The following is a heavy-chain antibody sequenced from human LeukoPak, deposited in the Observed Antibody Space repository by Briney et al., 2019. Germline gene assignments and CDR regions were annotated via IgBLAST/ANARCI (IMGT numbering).Heavy chain of an antibody. D-gene: IGHD1-14*01. V-gene: IGHV4-39*01. CDR3: ARGITPDY. Sequence: VLVCIGSIYYRGIPSYHPSLKIRVPISVDTSKNQFSLKLSSVTAADTAVYYCARGITPDYWGQGTLVTVSS. CDR2: IYYRGIP. J-gene: IGHJ4*02.